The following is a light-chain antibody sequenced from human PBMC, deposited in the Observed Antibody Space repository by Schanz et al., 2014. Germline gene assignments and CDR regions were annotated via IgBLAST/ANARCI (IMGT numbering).Light chain of an antibody. CDR1: TSDIGGYNY. V-gene: IGLV2-14*01. CDR2: EVS. CDR3: SSYTSISTLNYV. Sequence: QSALTQPPSASGSPGQSVTISCTGTTSDIGGYNYVSWYQQHPGKAPKLMIYEVSNRPSGVSNRFSGSRSGNTASLTISGLQAEDEADYYCSSYTSISTLNYVFGSGTKVTVL. J-gene: IGLJ1*01.